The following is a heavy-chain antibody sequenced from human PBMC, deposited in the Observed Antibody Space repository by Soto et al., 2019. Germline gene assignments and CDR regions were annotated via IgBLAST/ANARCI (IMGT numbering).Heavy chain of an antibody. D-gene: IGHD5-12*01. J-gene: IGHJ1*01. CDR2: IKQDGSEK. Sequence: GGSLRLSCAASGFTFSSYWMSWVRQAPGKGPEWVANIKQDGSEKYYVDSVKGRFTISRDNAKNSLYLQMNSLRAEDTAVYYCARDHKMATIEYFQHWGQGTLVTVSS. CDR1: GFTFSSYW. CDR3: ARDHKMATIEYFQH. V-gene: IGHV3-7*01.